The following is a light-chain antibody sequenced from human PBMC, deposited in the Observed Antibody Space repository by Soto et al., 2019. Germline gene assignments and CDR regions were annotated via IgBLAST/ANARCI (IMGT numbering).Light chain of an antibody. V-gene: IGKV3-11*01. CDR3: QQSYSTPLT. CDR1: QTITTE. J-gene: IGKJ5*01. CDR2: GAS. Sequence: EIVLTQSPATLSLSPGERATLSCRASQTITTELAWYQQKPGQPPSLLIYGASTRATGIPARFSGSGSGTEFTLTISSLQPEDFATYYCQQSYSTPLTFGQGTRLEIK.